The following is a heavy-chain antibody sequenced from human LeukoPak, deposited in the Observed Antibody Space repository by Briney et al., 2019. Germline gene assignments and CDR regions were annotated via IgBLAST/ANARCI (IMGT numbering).Heavy chain of an antibody. CDR1: GGSFSGYY. V-gene: IGHV4-34*01. J-gene: IGHJ5*02. D-gene: IGHD3-3*01. CDR2: INHSGST. CDR3: ARDAYYDFWSGYPRWFDP. Sequence: PSETLSLTCAVYGGSFSGYYWSWIRQPPGKGLEWIGEINHSGSTNYNPSLKSRVTISVDTSKNQFSLKLSSVTAADTAVYYCARDAYYDFWSGYPRWFDPWGQGTLVTVSS.